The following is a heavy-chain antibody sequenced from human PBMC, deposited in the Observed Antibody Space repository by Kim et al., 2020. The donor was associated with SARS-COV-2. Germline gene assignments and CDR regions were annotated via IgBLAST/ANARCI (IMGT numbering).Heavy chain of an antibody. CDR3: ARRPAGIDS. D-gene: IGHD2-21*01. J-gene: IGHJ4*02. Sequence: GSTKYSPSLKSRVTLSVDTSKNQCSLNLRSVTAADTAVYYCARRPAGIDSWGQGTPVTVSS. V-gene: IGHV4-34*01. CDR2: GST.